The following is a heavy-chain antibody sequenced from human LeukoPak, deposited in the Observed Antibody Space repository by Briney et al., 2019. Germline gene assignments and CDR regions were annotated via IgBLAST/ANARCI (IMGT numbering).Heavy chain of an antibody. D-gene: IGHD6-25*01. V-gene: IGHV4-59*11. CDR2: IHYSGST. J-gene: IGHJ6*03. CDR3: ARERAAYYYMDV. CDR1: GGSISSHC. Sequence: SETLSLTCTVSGGSISSHCWSWIRQPPGKGLEWIGYIHYSGSTNYNPSLKSRVTISVDTSKNQFSLKLSSVTAADTAVYYCARERAAYYYMDVWGKGTTVTVSS.